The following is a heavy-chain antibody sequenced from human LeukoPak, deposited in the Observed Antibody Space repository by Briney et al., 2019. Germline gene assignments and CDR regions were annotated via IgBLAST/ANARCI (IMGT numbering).Heavy chain of an antibody. CDR3: AKDSGLNYYGSGSYAFDI. V-gene: IGHV3-23*01. D-gene: IGHD3-10*01. CDR1: GFTFSSYA. Sequence: LSGGSLRLSCAASGFTFSSYAMSWVRQAPGKGLEWVSAISGSGGSTYYADSVKGRFTISRDNSKNTLYLQMNSLRAEDTAVYYCAKDSGLNYYGSGSYAFDIWGQGTMVTVSS. J-gene: IGHJ3*02. CDR2: ISGSGGST.